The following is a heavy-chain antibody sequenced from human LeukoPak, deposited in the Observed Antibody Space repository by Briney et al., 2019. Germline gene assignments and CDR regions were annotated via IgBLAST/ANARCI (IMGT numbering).Heavy chain of an antibody. CDR3: ARVGGYCSSTSCYFYYFDY. CDR1: GYTFTSYG. CDR2: ISAYNGNT. J-gene: IGHJ4*02. D-gene: IGHD2-2*01. V-gene: IGHV1-18*01. Sequence: GASVKVSCKASGYTFTSYGISWVRQAPGQGLEWMGWISAYNGNTNYAQKLRGRVTMTTDTSTSTAYMELRSLRSDDTAVYYCARVGGYCSSTSCYFYYFDYWGQGTLVTVSS.